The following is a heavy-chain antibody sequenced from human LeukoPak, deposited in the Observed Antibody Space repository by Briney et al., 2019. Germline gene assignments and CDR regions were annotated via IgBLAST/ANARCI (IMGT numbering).Heavy chain of an antibody. D-gene: IGHD3-22*01. V-gene: IGHV4-39*01. Sequence: PSETLSLTCTVSGGSISSSSYYWGWIRQPPGRGLEWIGSIYYSGSTYYNPSLKSRVTISVDTSKNQFSLKLCSVTAADTAVYYCARRGYDSSGYYRNYWGQGTLVTVSS. CDR1: GGSISSSSYY. J-gene: IGHJ4*02. CDR2: IYYSGST. CDR3: ARRGYDSSGYYRNY.